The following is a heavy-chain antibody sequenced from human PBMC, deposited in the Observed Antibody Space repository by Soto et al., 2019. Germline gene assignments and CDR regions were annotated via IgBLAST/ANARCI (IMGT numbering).Heavy chain of an antibody. Sequence: ASVKVSCKASGGTFSSYAISWVRQAPGQGLEWMGGIIPIFGTANYAQKFQGRVTITADESTSTAYMELSSLRSEDTAVYYCAREDRRGEGSYYYYYDMDGWGQGTTVTVSS. CDR2: IIPIFGTA. V-gene: IGHV1-69*13. CDR3: AREDRRGEGSYYYYYDMDG. J-gene: IGHJ6*02. CDR1: GGTFSSYA.